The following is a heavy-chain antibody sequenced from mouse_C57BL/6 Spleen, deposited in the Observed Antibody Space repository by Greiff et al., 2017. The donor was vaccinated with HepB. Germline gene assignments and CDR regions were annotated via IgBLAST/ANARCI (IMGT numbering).Heavy chain of an antibody. Sequence: EVQLQQSGPVLVKPGASVKMSCKASGYTFTDYYMNWVKQSHGKSLEWIGVINPYNGGTSYNTKFKGKATLTVDKSSSTSYMELNSLTSEDSAVYYCARTGTTGVGRYFDVWGTGTTVTVSS. V-gene: IGHV1-19*01. J-gene: IGHJ1*03. CDR3: ARTGTTGVGRYFDV. CDR1: GYTFTDYY. D-gene: IGHD1-1*01. CDR2: INPYNGGT.